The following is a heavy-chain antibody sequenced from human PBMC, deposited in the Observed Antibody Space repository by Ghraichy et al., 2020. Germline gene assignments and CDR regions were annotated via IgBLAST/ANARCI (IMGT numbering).Heavy chain of an antibody. CDR2: IYYGGST. V-gene: IGHV4-61*01. CDR3: AGGYCSSTSCYLGYHFYGMDV. CDR1: GGSVSSGSYY. J-gene: IGHJ6*02. D-gene: IGHD2-2*01. Sequence: ESLNISCTVSGGSVSSGSYYWSWIRQPPGKGLEWIGYIYYGGSTNYNPSLKSRVTLSEDTSKNQFSLKLSSVTAADTAVYYCAGGYCSSTSCYLGYHFYGMDVWGQGTTVTVS.